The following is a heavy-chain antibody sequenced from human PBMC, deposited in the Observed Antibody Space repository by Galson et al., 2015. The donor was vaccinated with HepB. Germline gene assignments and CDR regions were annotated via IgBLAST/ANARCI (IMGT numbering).Heavy chain of an antibody. CDR3: ATLLATVTTERGRYYMDV. Sequence: SVKVSCKVSGYTLTELSMHWVRQAPGKGLEWMGGFDPEDGETIYAQKFQGRVTMTEDTSTDTAYMELSSLRSEDTAVYYCATLLATVTTERGRYYMDVWGKGTTVTVSS. CDR2: FDPEDGET. D-gene: IGHD4-17*01. V-gene: IGHV1-24*01. CDR1: GYTLTELS. J-gene: IGHJ6*03.